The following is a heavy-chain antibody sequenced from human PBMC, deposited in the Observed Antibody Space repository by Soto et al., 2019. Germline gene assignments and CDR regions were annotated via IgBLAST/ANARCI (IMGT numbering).Heavy chain of an antibody. CDR2: SHQSGNT. J-gene: IGHJ4*02. CDR3: ATRDTGRVY. CDR1: GVSIRSHDW. D-gene: IGHD5-18*01. Sequence: QVQLQESGPGLVKPSGTLSLTCAVSGVSIRSHDWWTWVRQPPGKGLEWIGESHQSGNTNYNSSLESRVTISLDKSKNHFSLQLSSVTVADTAVYYCATRDTGRVYWGQGTLVTVSS. V-gene: IGHV4-4*02.